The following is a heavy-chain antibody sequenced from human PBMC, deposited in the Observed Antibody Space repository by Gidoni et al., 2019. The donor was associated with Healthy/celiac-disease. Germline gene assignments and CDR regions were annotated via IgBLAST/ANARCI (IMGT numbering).Heavy chain of an antibody. Sequence: QVQLVPSGADVKKPGCSVKVSCKASGGTFSSYAIRWVRQAPGQGLEWMGGIITICGTENYAKKFQGRVKSTADESTSKAYMELSSLRYEDTAVYYCASHYIVGATSNIDAFDIWGQGTMVTVSS. CDR2: IITICGTE. D-gene: IGHD1-26*01. J-gene: IGHJ3*02. CDR1: GGTFSSYA. CDR3: ASHYIVGATSNIDAFDI. V-gene: IGHV1-69*01.